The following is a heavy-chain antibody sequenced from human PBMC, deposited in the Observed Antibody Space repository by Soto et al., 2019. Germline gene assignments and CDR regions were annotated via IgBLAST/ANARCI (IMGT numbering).Heavy chain of an antibody. J-gene: IGHJ4*02. D-gene: IGHD3-16*01. CDR1: GFTFSSYC. CDR3: VRDLGISPT. V-gene: IGHV3-74*01. CDR2: INSDGSST. Sequence: PGGCPGISCSASGFTFSSYCMHWVRQAPGKGLVWVSRINSDGSSTTYADSVKGRFTISRDNAKNTLYLQMNSLRAEDTAVYYCVRDLGISPTWGQGTLVTVSS.